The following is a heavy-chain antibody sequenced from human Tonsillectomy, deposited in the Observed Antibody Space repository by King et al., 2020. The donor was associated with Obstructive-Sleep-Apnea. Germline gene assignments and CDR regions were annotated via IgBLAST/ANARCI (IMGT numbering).Heavy chain of an antibody. CDR3: ARERLWFGELLSSGWFDP. CDR1: GGSISSSSYD. J-gene: IGHJ5*02. Sequence: QLQESGPGLMKPSETLSLTCAVSGGSISSSSYDWGWIRQPPGKGLELIGSIYYSWSTYYNPALKIRVTISVDTSKNQFPLKLSSVTAADTAVYYCARERLWFGELLSSGWFDPWGQGTLVTVSS. D-gene: IGHD3-10*01. V-gene: IGHV4-39*06. CDR2: IYYSWST.